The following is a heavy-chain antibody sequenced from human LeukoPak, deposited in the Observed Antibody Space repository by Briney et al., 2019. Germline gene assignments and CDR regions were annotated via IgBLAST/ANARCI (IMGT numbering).Heavy chain of an antibody. CDR3: AGTMVRGEDY. Sequence: FSSISGSGGSTYYADSVKGRFTISRDNSKNTLYLQMNSLRAEDTAVYYCAGTMVRGEDYWGQGT. J-gene: IGHJ4*02. D-gene: IGHD3-10*01. V-gene: IGHV3-23*01. CDR2: ISGSGGST.